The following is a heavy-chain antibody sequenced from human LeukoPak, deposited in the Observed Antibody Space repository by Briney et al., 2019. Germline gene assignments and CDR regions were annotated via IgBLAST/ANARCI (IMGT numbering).Heavy chain of an antibody. CDR2: INHSGST. J-gene: IGHJ4*02. D-gene: IGHD6-6*01. Sequence: SETLSLTCAVYGGSFSGYYWSWIRQPPGKGLEWIGEINHSGSTNYNPSLKSRVTISVDTSKNQFSLKPSSVTAADTAVYYCAPPPGAARGDYWGQGTLVTVSS. CDR3: APPPGAARGDY. CDR1: GGSFSGYY. V-gene: IGHV4-34*01.